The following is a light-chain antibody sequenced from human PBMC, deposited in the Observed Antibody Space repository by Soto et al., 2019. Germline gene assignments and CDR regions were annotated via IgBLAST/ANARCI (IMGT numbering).Light chain of an antibody. CDR3: QQYNTLHPNTE. CDR2: GAS. Sequence: TQCPATLSVFPGETATLSCRASKSVSSDLAWYQQRPVQSPRLLIYGASTRATGIPARFRGSGSGTEFRLTISSLLSVDFATYYCQQYNTLHPNTEFGRGTKVDIK. CDR1: KSVSSD. V-gene: IGKV3-15*01. J-gene: IGKJ1*01.